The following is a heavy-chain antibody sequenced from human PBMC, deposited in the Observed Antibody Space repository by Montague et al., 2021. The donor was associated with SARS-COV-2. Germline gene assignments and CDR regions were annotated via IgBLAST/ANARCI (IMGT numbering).Heavy chain of an antibody. Sequence: SETLSLTCTVSGDSTSTYYWSWIWQPPGTGLEWIGFTYYNGYTHYNPSPKRRVTISVDTSRYPFSLRLSPVTAADTAVYFCDRGGATYYYDTSGYVNAFDTWGQGTLVTVSS. V-gene: IGHV4-59*01. D-gene: IGHD3-22*01. CDR3: DRGGATYYYDTSGYVNAFDT. CDR1: GDSTSTYY. J-gene: IGHJ3*02. CDR2: TYYNGYT.